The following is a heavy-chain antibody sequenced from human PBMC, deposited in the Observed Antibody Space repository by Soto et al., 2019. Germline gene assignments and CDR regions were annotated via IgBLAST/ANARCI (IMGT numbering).Heavy chain of an antibody. CDR3: ARNMAAAGGAWFDP. CDR2: IYHSGST. V-gene: IGHV4-38-2*01. Sequence: LSETLSLTCAVSGYSISSGYYWGWIRQPPGKGLEWIGSIYHSGSTYYNPSLKSRVTISVDTSKNQFSLKLSSVTAADTAVYYCARNMAAAGGAWFDPWGQGTMVTASS. J-gene: IGHJ5*02. D-gene: IGHD6-13*01. CDR1: GYSISSGYY.